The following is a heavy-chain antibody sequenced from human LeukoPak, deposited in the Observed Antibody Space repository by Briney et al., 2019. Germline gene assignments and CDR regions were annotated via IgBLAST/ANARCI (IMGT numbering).Heavy chain of an antibody. J-gene: IGHJ4*02. CDR2: INPNSGGT. D-gene: IGHD4-17*01. CDR3: ARAYGDYSYALYY. Sequence: ASVKVSCKASGYTFTGYYMHWVRQAPGQGLEWMGWINPNSGGTNYAQKFQGRVTMTRDTSISTAYMELSRLRSDDTAVYYCARAYGDYSYALYYWGQGTLVTVSS. CDR1: GYTFTGYY. V-gene: IGHV1-2*02.